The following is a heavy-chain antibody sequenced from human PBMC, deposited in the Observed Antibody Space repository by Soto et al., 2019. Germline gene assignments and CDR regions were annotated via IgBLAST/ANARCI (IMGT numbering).Heavy chain of an antibody. Sequence: EVQLVESGGGLVQPGGSLRLSCVASGFTFSDHYMDWVRQAPGKGLEWVARSRNTANRYSTEYAASVKGRVTISRDDSPAPLSPQMDSLNPEHTPAYYCTPSWGDYRDFDYWGQGTLVTVSS. J-gene: IGHJ4*02. V-gene: IGHV3-72*01. CDR2: SRNTANRYST. CDR3: TPSWGDYRDFDY. CDR1: GFTFSDHY. D-gene: IGHD4-17*01.